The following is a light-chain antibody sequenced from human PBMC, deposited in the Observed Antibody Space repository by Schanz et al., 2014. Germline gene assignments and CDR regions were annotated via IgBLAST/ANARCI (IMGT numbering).Light chain of an antibody. Sequence: QSALTQPRSVSGSPGQSITISCTGTSSDVGGYNYVSWYQQHPGKAPKLILYEVNKRPSGVPDRFSGSKSGNTASLTVSGLQAEDEADYYCCSYAGSSTWVFGGGTKLTVL. CDR1: SSDVGGYNY. J-gene: IGLJ3*02. V-gene: IGLV2-11*01. CDR3: CSYAGSSTWV. CDR2: EVN.